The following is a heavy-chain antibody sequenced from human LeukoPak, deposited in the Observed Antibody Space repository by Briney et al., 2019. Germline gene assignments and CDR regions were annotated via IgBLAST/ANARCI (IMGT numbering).Heavy chain of an antibody. CDR1: GGSITSHD. CDR3: ARERGSGGFDY. CDR2: IYFSGST. D-gene: IGHD2-15*01. J-gene: IGHJ4*02. V-gene: IGHV4-59*11. Sequence: PSETLSLTCALPGGSITSHDWSWIRQPPGKGREWIGDIYFSGSTDYNPSLKGRVNISVDASKNQFSLKLTSVTAADTAVYYCARERGSGGFDYWGQGTLVTVSS.